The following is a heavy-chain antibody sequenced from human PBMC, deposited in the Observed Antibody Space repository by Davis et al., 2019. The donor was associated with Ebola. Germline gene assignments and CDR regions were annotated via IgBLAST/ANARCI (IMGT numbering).Heavy chain of an antibody. D-gene: IGHD6-19*01. CDR3: ATTQWLREFDN. V-gene: IGHV3-74*01. CDR2: IYDQST. J-gene: IGHJ4*02. Sequence: GESLKISCETSGFTFSNYWFHWVRRAPGKGLVWVSVIYDQSTAYADAVRGRFIISRDKSNNTLYLEMSSLRVDDTAVYYCATTQWLREFDNWGQGTLVTVSS. CDR1: GFTFSNYW.